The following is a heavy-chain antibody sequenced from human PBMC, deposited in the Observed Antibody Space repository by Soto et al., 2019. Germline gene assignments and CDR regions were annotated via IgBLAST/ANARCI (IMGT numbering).Heavy chain of an antibody. CDR2: IDPSDSYT. CDR1: EYSFTSYW. D-gene: IGHD3-9*01. V-gene: IGHV5-10-1*01. CDR3: ARHPLVIISYFDY. J-gene: IGHJ4*02. Sequence: GESLRISCQGSEYSFTSYWISWVRQMPGKGLEWMGRIDPSDSYTNYSPSFQGHVTISADKSISTAYLQWSSLKASDTARYYCARHPLVIISYFDYWGQGTLVTVFS.